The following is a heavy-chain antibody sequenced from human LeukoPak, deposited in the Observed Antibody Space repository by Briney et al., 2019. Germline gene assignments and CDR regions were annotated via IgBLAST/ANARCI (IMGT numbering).Heavy chain of an antibody. CDR3: ASRGYSYGYLYRGLSYNWFDP. CDR1: GGSISSSSYY. Sequence: SETLSLTCTVSGGSISSSSYYWGWIRQPPGKGLEWIGSIYYSGSTYYNPSLKSRVTISVDTSKNQFSLKLSSVTAADTAVYYCASRGYSYGYLYRGLSYNWFDPWGLGTLVTVSS. J-gene: IGHJ5*02. D-gene: IGHD5-18*01. V-gene: IGHV4-39*01. CDR2: IYYSGST.